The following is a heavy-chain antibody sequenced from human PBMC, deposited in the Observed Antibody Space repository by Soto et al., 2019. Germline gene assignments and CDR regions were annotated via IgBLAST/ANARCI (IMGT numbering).Heavy chain of an antibody. CDR3: ARARSSGYAVDY. Sequence: QVQLVQSGAEVKKPGASVKVSCKASGYTFNSQYTHWVRQAPGQGLEWMGIINPSSGSTTYAQKLQGRVTMTRDTSTSIVYMELSSLRSEDTAVYYCARARSSGYAVDYWGQGTLVTVSS. CDR2: INPSSGST. V-gene: IGHV1-46*02. D-gene: IGHD3-22*01. CDR1: GYTFNSQY. J-gene: IGHJ4*02.